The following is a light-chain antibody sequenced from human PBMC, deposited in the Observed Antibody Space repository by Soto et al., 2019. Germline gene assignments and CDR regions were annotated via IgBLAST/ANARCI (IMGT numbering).Light chain of an antibody. CDR1: HSVRTK. V-gene: IGKV3D-15*01. CDR2: GAS. J-gene: IGKJ5*01. Sequence: EKVMTQSPATLSVSTGERATLSCRASHSVRTKVAWYQQKPGQAPRLLIYGASSRATGIPARFSGSGSGTEFTLTISSLQSEDSAVYYCQHYNNWPAEITFGQGTRLEI. CDR3: QHYNNWPAEIT.